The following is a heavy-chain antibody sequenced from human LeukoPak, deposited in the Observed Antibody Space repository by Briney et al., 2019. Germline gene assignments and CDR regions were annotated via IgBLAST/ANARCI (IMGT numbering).Heavy chain of an antibody. V-gene: IGHV4-39*01. J-gene: IGHJ4*02. D-gene: IGHD1-26*01. CDR2: IYHDGST. CDR3: AIDSGDHRVVY. Sequence: SETLSLTCTVSGGSISAYYWGWARQPPGKRREWIGSIYHDGSTHHNPSLKSRVTISADTSKNQYSLRLSSVTAADTAVYYCAIDSGDHRVVYWGQGTLVTVSS. CDR1: GGSISAYY.